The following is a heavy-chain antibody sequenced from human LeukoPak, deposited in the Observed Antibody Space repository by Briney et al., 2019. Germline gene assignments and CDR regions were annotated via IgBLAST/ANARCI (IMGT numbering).Heavy chain of an antibody. CDR2: IYYSGST. D-gene: IGHD3-10*01. CDR3: ARPEFGELLAPGFYY. CDR1: GGSISSSSYY. V-gene: IGHV4-39*01. Sequence: SETLSLTCTVSGGSISSSSYYWGWLRQPPGTGLEGIGSIYYSGSTYYNPSLKSRVTISVDTSKNQFSLKLSSVTTADTAVYYCARPEFGELLAPGFYYWGQGTLVTVSS. J-gene: IGHJ4*02.